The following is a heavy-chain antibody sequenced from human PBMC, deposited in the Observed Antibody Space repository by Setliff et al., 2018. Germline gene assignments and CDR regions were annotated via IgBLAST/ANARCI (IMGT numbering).Heavy chain of an antibody. J-gene: IGHJ4*02. CDR3: AKHRSYFDY. CDR2: TYHSGST. V-gene: IGHV4-38-2*02. CDR1: GYSISNDYF. Sequence: SETLSLTCTVSGYSISNDYFWGWIRQPPGKGLEWIGSTYHSGSTSYYPSLKSRVTISVDTSKNQFSLNLSSVTAADTAVYYCAKHRSYFDYWGQGTLVTVST.